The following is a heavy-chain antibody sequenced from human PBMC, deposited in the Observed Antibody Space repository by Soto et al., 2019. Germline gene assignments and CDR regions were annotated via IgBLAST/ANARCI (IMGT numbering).Heavy chain of an antibody. CDR3: ARDLTLIGGGVVSYYFGMDI. D-gene: IGHD3-10*01. CDR2: IHVDGRT. J-gene: IGHJ6*02. V-gene: IGHV3-53*01. CDR1: DFYVSGKY. Sequence: QLEQSGGALVQPGGSLRLPCAASDFYVSGKYISWVRQAPGKELEWVSMIHVDGRTYYGDSVRGRFIVSRDDSENTVYRQMNSLRAEDTAVYFCARDLTLIGGGVVSYYFGMDIWGQGTMVTVSS.